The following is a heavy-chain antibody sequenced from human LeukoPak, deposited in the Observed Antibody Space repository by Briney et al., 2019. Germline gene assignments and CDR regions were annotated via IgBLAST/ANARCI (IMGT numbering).Heavy chain of an antibody. D-gene: IGHD6-19*01. CDR1: GFTFSSYS. CDR3: ARALIAVANWFDP. Sequence: GGSLRLSCAASGFTFSSYSMNWVRQAPGKGLEWVSYISSSSSTIYYADSVKGRFTISRDNAKNSLYLQMNSLRAEDTAVYHCARALIAVANWFDPWGQGTLVTVSS. V-gene: IGHV3-48*01. CDR2: ISSSSSTI. J-gene: IGHJ5*02.